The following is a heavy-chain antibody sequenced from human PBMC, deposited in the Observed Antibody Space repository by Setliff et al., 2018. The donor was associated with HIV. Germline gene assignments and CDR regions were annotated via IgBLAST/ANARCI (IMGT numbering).Heavy chain of an antibody. CDR1: GGSISNYY. D-gene: IGHD3-10*01. J-gene: IGHJ4*02. Sequence: SETLSLTCTVSGGSISNYYWSWIRQPPGKGLEWIGYIYPIGSPDFPSGNTVYNPSFTSRLTLSLDTSKNQFSLKLTSVTAADAALYYCTGDYNSGSYRFDYWGQGTPVTVSS. CDR3: TGDYNSGSYRFDY. V-gene: IGHV4-4*08. CDR2: IYPIGSPDFPSGNT.